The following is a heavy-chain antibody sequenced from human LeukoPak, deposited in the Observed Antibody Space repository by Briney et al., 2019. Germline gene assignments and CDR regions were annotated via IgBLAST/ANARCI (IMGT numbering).Heavy chain of an antibody. CDR2: ISGSGGST. D-gene: IGHD3-22*01. J-gene: IGHJ4*02. CDR3: AKDPAYYDSSGVSGFFDY. Sequence: SGGSLRLSCAASGFTFSSYAMSWVRQAPGKGLEWVSAISGSGGSTYYADSVKGRFTISRDNSKNTLYLQMNSLRAEDTAVYYCAKDPAYYDSSGVSGFFDYWGQGTLVTVSS. CDR1: GFTFSSYA. V-gene: IGHV3-23*01.